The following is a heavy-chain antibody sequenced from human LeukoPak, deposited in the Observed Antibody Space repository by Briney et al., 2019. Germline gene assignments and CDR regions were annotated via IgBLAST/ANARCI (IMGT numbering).Heavy chain of an antibody. J-gene: IGHJ4*02. V-gene: IGHV3-48*01. CDR2: ISNSSSTI. Sequence: PGGSLRLSCAASGFTFSSYSMNWVRQAPGKGLEWVSYISNSSSTIYYADSVKGRFTISRDNSKNTLYLQMNSLRAEDTAVYYCAKDPVGRYDSSGQMGFYDWGQGTLVTVSS. CDR3: AKDPVGRYDSSGQMGFYD. CDR1: GFTFSSYS. D-gene: IGHD3-22*01.